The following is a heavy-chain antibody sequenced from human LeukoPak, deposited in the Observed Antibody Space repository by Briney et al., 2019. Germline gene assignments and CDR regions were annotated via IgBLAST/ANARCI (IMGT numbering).Heavy chain of an antibody. CDR2: IGTAGDT. J-gene: IGHJ4*02. CDR1: GFTFNSYD. V-gene: IGHV3-13*01. Sequence: GGSLRLSCAASGFTFNSYDMHWVRQATGKGLEWVSAIGTAGDTYYAGSVKGRFTISRENAKNSLYLQMNRLRAGDTAVYYCARVKDGGLGFDYWGQGTLVTVSS. CDR3: ARVKDGGLGFDY. D-gene: IGHD4-23*01.